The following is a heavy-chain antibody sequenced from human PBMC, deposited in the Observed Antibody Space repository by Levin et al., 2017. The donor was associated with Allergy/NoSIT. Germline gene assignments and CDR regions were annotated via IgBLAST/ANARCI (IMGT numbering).Heavy chain of an antibody. CDR3: ARAPPDYGDYDWYFDL. Sequence: GESLKISCAASGFTFSSYSMNWVRQAPGKGLEWVSSISSSSSYIYYADSVKGRFTISRDNAKNSLYLQMNSLRAEDTAVYYCARAPPDYGDYDWYFDLWGRGTLVTVSS. CDR1: GFTFSSYS. J-gene: IGHJ2*01. D-gene: IGHD4-17*01. V-gene: IGHV3-21*01. CDR2: ISSSSSYI.